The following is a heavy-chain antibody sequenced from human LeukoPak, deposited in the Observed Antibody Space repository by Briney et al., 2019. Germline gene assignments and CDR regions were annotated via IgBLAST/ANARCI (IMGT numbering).Heavy chain of an antibody. D-gene: IGHD2-2*03. CDR2: ISAYNGNT. J-gene: IGHJ4*02. Sequence: ASVKVSCKASRYTFTSYGISWVRQAPGQGLEWMGWISAYNGNTNYAQKLQGRVTMTTDTSTSTAYMEPRSLRSDDTAVYYCAREFGYCSSTSCYAPDYWGRGTLVTVSS. CDR1: RYTFTSYG. CDR3: AREFGYCSSTSCYAPDY. V-gene: IGHV1-18*04.